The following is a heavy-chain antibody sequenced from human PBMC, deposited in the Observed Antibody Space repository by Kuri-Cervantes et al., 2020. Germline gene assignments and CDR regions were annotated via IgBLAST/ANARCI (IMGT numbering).Heavy chain of an antibody. CDR3: AKDPDKLLWFRELLSGWFDP. Sequence: GESLKISCAASGFTFSSYAMSWVRQAPGKGLEWVSAISGSGGSTYYADSVKGRFTISRDNSKNTLYLQMNSLRAEDTAVYCCAKDPDKLLWFRELLSGWFDPWGQGTLVTVSS. V-gene: IGHV3-23*01. CDR2: ISGSGGST. CDR1: GFTFSSYA. D-gene: IGHD3-10*01. J-gene: IGHJ5*02.